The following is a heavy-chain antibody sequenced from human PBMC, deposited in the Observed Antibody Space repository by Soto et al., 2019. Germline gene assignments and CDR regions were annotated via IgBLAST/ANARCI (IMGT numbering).Heavy chain of an antibody. Sequence: PGESLKISCKGSGYSFTSYWISWVRQMPGKGLEWMGRIDPSDSYTNYSPSFQGHVTISAGKSISTAYLQWSSLKASDTAMYYCARDSNYDSSGYYPNNWFDPWGQGTLVTVSS. V-gene: IGHV5-10-1*01. CDR3: ARDSNYDSSGYYPNNWFDP. D-gene: IGHD3-22*01. CDR2: IDPSDSYT. J-gene: IGHJ5*02. CDR1: GYSFTSYW.